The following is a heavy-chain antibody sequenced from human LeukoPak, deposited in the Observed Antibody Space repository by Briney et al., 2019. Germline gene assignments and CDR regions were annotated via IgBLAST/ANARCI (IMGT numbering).Heavy chain of an antibody. CDR2: INPSGGST. CDR3: ARGRGGKYCSGGSCYSYDYYYYYMDV. D-gene: IGHD2-15*01. V-gene: IGHV1-46*01. J-gene: IGHJ6*03. CDR1: GYTFTSYY. Sequence: ASVKVSCKASGYTFTSYYIHWVRQAPGQGLEWMGIINPSGGSTSYAQKFQGRVTITADKSTSTAYMELSSLRSEDTAVYYCARGRGGKYCSGGSCYSYDYYYYYMDVWGKGTTVTVSS.